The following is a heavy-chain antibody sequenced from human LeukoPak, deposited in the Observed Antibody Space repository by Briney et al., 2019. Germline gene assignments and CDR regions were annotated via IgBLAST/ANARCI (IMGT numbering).Heavy chain of an antibody. V-gene: IGHV4-34*01. CDR2: INHSGST. D-gene: IGHD1-7*01. CDR1: GGSFSGYY. J-gene: IGHJ5*02. CDR3: ARGHLNWNYGFDP. Sequence: SENLSLTCAVYGGSFSGYYWSWIRQPPGKGLEWIGGINHSGSTNYNPSLKSRVTISVDTSKNQFSLKLSSVTAADTAVYYCARGHLNWNYGFDPWGQGTLVTVSS.